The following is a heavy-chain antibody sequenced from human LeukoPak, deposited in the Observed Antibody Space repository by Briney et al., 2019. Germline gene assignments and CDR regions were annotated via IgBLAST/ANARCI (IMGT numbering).Heavy chain of an antibody. CDR3: ARRADSSSWYR. J-gene: IGHJ5*02. CDR1: TRSLGSRCYG. CDR2: IYYSGST. D-gene: IGHD6-13*01. Sequence: RSQTLSLTWNVATRSLGSRCYGCSRILQHPVNGLEWIGYIYYSGSTYYNPSLKSRVTISVDTSKNQFSLKLSSVTAADTAVYYCARRADSSSWYRWGQGTLVTVSS. V-gene: IGHV4-31*02.